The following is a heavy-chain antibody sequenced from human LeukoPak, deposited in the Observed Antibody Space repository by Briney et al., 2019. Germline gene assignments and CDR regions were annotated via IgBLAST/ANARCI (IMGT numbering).Heavy chain of an antibody. CDR3: ARGLGVVTAQSEQPKPRYFDL. J-gene: IGHJ2*01. CDR2: ISGYNGNT. V-gene: IGHV1-18*01. Sequence: ASVKVSCKASGYTFISYGISWVRQTPGQGLEWMGWISGYNGNTNYAQNLQGRVTMTTDTSTSTAYMELRSLRSDDTAVYYCARGLGVVTAQSEQPKPRYFDLWGRGTQVTVSS. D-gene: IGHD2-21*02. CDR1: GYTFISYG.